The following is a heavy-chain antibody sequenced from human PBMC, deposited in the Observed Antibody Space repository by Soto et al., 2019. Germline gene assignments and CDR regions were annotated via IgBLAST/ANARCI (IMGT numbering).Heavy chain of an antibody. CDR1: GFTFSSYA. Sequence: GGSLRLSCAASGFTFSSYAMHWVRQAPGKGLEWVAVISYDGSNKYYADSVKGRFTISRDNSKNTLYLQMNSLRAEDTAVYYCARVPRGRFGGLHQPIDYWGQGTLVTVSS. J-gene: IGHJ4*02. D-gene: IGHD3-10*01. CDR3: ARVPRGRFGGLHQPIDY. CDR2: ISYDGSNK. V-gene: IGHV3-30-3*01.